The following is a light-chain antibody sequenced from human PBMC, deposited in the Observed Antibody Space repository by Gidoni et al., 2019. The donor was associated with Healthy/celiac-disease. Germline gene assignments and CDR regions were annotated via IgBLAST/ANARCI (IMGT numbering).Light chain of an antibody. CDR3: QQYYSTPPYT. CDR2: WAS. V-gene: IGKV4-1*01. J-gene: IGKJ2*01. Sequence: DIVMTQSPESLAVSLGERGTINCKSSQSVLYSSNTKNYLAWYQQKPGQPPKLLIYWASTLESGVPDRFSGSGSGTDFTLTISSLQAEDVAVYYCQQYYSTPPYTFGQGTKLEIK. CDR1: QSVLYSSNTKNY.